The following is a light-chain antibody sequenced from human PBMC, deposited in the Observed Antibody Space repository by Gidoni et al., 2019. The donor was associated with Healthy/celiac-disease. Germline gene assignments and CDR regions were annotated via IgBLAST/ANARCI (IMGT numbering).Light chain of an antibody. V-gene: IGKV1-13*02. CDR3: QQFNSYALT. Sequence: AIQLTQSPSSLSASVGDRVTITCRASQGISSALAYQQKPGKAPKLLIYDASSLESGVPSRFSGSGSGTDFTLTISSLQPEDFATYYCQQFNSYALTFGGGTKVEIK. CDR2: DAS. CDR1: QGISSA. J-gene: IGKJ4*01.